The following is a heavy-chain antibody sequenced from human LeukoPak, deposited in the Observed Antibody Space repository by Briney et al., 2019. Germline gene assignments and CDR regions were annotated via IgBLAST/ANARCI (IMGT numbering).Heavy chain of an antibody. CDR2: IYYSGST. CDR1: GGSISSSSYY. V-gene: IGHV4-39*01. D-gene: IGHD3/OR15-3a*01. CDR3: ARQTGSGLFILP. Sequence: SETLSLTCTFSGGSISSSSYYWGWIRQPPGKGLEWIGSIYYSGSTYYNPSLKSRVTISVDTSKNQFSLKLTSVTAADTSVYYCARQTGSGLFILPGGQGTLVTVSS. J-gene: IGHJ4*02.